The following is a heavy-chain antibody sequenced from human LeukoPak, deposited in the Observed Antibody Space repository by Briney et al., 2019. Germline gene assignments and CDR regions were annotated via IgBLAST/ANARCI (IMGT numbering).Heavy chain of an antibody. D-gene: IGHD6-13*01. J-gene: IGHJ4*02. V-gene: IGHV3-23*01. CDR2: ISGSGGST. CDR3: AKFPTLRQLVLKFDY. CDR1: GFTFSSYA. Sequence: GGSLRLSCAASGFTFSSYAMSWVRQAPGKGLEWVSAISGSGGSTYYADSVKGRFTISRDNSKNTLYLQMNSLRAEDTAVYYCAKFPTLRQLVLKFDYWGQGTLVTVSS.